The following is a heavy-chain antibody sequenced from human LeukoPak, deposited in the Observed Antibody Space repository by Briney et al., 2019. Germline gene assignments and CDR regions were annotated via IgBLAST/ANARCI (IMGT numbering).Heavy chain of an antibody. CDR1: GFTFDNYA. CDR3: VKVSYSSAGAEYFHL. CDR2: ISWNSNSM. V-gene: IGHV3-9*03. J-gene: IGHJ1*01. D-gene: IGHD2-21*01. Sequence: GGSLRLSCAASGFTFDNYAMHWVRQVPGKGLEWVSGISWNSNSMDYADSVKGRFTISRDNAKNSLYLEMNSLRAEDMAFYYCVKVSYSSAGAEYFHLWGQGTLVTVSS.